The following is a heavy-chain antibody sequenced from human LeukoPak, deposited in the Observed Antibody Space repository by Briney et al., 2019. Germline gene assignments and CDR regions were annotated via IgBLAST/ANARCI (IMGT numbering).Heavy chain of an antibody. CDR2: ISGSGGST. J-gene: IGHJ3*02. CDR3: ARDHHRRLYDSQARDTFDI. Sequence: GGSLRLSCAASGFTFSSYAMSWVRQAPGKGLEWVSAISGSGGSTYYADSVKGRFSISRDNAKNSLYLQMNSLRAEDTAVYYCARDHHRRLYDSQARDTFDIWGQGTMVTVSS. CDR1: GFTFSSYA. D-gene: IGHD3-22*01. V-gene: IGHV3-23*01.